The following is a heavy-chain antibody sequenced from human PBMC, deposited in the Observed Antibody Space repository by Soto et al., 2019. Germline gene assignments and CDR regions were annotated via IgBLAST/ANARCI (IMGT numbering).Heavy chain of an antibody. Sequence: QVQLVESGGGVVQPGRSLRLSCAASGFTFSSYGMHWVRQAPGKGLEWVAVIWYDGSNKYYADSVKGRFTISRDNSKNTLYMQMNGLRAEDTAVYYCARATPPYDFWGRDWFDPWGQGTLVTVSS. CDR3: ARATPPYDFWGRDWFDP. D-gene: IGHD3-3*01. V-gene: IGHV3-33*01. CDR2: IWYDGSNK. CDR1: GFTFSSYG. J-gene: IGHJ5*02.